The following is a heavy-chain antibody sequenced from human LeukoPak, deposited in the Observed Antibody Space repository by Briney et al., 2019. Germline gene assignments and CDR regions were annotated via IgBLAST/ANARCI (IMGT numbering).Heavy chain of an antibody. D-gene: IGHD3/OR15-3a*01. CDR1: GDSISSYY. CDR3: ARQTGSGLFILP. Sequence: SETLSLTCTVSGDSISSYYWSWIRQPAGKGLEWIGRIYTTGSTKYNPSLKSRVTMSVDTSKNQFSLKLSSVTAADTAVYYCARQTGSGLFILPGGQGTLVTVSS. CDR2: IYTTGST. V-gene: IGHV4-4*07. J-gene: IGHJ4*02.